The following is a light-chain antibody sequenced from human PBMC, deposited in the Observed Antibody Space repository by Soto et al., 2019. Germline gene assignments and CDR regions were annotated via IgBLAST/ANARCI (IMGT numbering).Light chain of an antibody. J-gene: IGKJ2*01. CDR3: HQYYSTPYT. CDR1: QSVLSSSNNKNY. CDR2: RAS. Sequence: DIVMTQSPDSLAVSLGERATINCKSSQSVLSSSNNKNYLAWYQQKPGQPPKLLIYRASTRESGVPDRFSGSGSGTDFTLTISSLQAADVAVYYCHQYYSTPYTFGQGTKLEIK. V-gene: IGKV4-1*01.